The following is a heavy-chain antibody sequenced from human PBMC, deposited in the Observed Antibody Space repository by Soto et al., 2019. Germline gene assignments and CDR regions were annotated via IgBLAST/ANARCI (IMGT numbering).Heavy chain of an antibody. CDR1: GYTFTSYA. CDR2: ISAYNGNT. D-gene: IGHD3-3*01. V-gene: IGHV1-18*01. Sequence: ASVKVSCKASGYTFTSYAMHWVRQAPGQRLEWMGWISAYNGNTNYAQKLQGRVTMTTDTSTSTAYMELRSLRSDDTAVYYCARAAAVVVTIFGVVIPPTWFDPWGQGTLVTVSS. J-gene: IGHJ5*02. CDR3: ARAAAVVVTIFGVVIPPTWFDP.